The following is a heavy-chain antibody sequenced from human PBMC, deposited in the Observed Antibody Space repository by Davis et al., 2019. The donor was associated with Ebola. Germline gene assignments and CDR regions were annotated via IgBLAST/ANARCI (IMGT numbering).Heavy chain of an antibody. J-gene: IGHJ4*02. D-gene: IGHD4-11*01. Sequence: ASVKVSCKASGYPFTSYGINWVRPAPGQRLEWMGWISNYNGHTNYAQKFQGRVTMTTDTSTTTAYMELRSLRADDTAVYYCAREATVTPWGFDYWGQGTLVTVSS. CDR2: ISNYNGHT. V-gene: IGHV1-18*01. CDR1: GYPFTSYG. CDR3: AREATVTPWGFDY.